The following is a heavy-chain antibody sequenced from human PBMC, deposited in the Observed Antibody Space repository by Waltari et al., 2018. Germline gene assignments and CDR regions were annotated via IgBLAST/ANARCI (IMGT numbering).Heavy chain of an antibody. CDR3: AKVGILAGYNYGIDV. D-gene: IGHD3-9*01. CDR2: VRMDGTTT. Sequence: DVQLVESGGGLVQPGGSLRLSCAASGFPFSTYWMHWVRQAPGEGLVWVSLVRMDGTTTDYADSVKGRFTISRDNAKNTLYLQMNSLRTEDTAVYYCAKVGILAGYNYGIDVWGQGTTVTVSS. V-gene: IGHV3-74*01. CDR1: GFPFSTYW. J-gene: IGHJ6*02.